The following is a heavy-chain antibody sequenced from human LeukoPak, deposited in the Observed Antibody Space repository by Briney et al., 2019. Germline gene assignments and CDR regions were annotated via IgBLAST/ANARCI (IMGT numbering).Heavy chain of an antibody. CDR3: AKDLRYYYGSGSYYYYGMDV. CDR2: ISGSGGST. J-gene: IGHJ6*02. V-gene: IGHV3-23*01. D-gene: IGHD3-10*01. Sequence: GGSLRLSCAASGFTFSSYAMSWVRQAPGKGLEWVSAISGSGGSTYYADSVKGRFTISRDNSENTLYLQMNSLRAEDTAVYYCAKDLRYYYGSGSYYYYGMDVWGQGTTVTVSS. CDR1: GFTFSSYA.